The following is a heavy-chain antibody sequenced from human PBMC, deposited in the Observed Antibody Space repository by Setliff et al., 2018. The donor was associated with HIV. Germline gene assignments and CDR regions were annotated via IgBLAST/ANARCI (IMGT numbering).Heavy chain of an antibody. CDR1: GFTFSSFV. CDR2: ISSDHNT. V-gene: IGHV3-23*01. D-gene: IGHD3-10*01. Sequence: GGSLRLSCAASGFTFSSFVMTWVRQAPGKGLEWVSTISSDHNTYYPDSVRGRFTVSRDNSKNTLYLQMNSLRAEDTAVYYCARDAITLIRGITAFDYWGQGTLVTVSS. J-gene: IGHJ4*02. CDR3: ARDAITLIRGITAFDY.